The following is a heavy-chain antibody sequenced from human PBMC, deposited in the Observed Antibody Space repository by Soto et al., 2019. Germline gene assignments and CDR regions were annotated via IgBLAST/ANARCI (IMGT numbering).Heavy chain of an antibody. J-gene: IGHJ4*02. V-gene: IGHV1-18*04. Sequence: GASVKVSCKASGYTFTSYGISWVRQAPGQGLEWMGWTSAYNGNTNYAQKLQGRVTMTTDTSTSTAYMELRSLRSDDTAVYYCARVDVFLEWLFGPDYWGQGTQVTVSS. CDR3: ARVDVFLEWLFGPDY. CDR2: TSAYNGNT. CDR1: GYTFTSYG. D-gene: IGHD3-3*01.